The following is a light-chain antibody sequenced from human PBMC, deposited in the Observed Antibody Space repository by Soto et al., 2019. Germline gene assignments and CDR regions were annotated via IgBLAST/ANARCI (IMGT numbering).Light chain of an antibody. CDR3: SSYAGINNLGV. Sequence: QSALTQPPSASGSPGQSVTISCPGTSSDVGGYKYVSWYQQHPGKAPKLMIFEVNKRPSGVPDRFSGSKSGNTASLTVSGLQDEDDADYYSSSYAGINNLGVFGTGTKLTVL. CDR1: SSDVGGYKY. V-gene: IGLV2-8*01. CDR2: EVN. J-gene: IGLJ1*01.